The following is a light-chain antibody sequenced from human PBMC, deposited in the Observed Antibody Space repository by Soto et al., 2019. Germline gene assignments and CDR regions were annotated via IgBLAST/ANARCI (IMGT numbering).Light chain of an antibody. CDR3: QQNYITPLT. Sequence: DVQLTQSPSPLSASVGDRVSISCRASRAITNHLNWYQQKQGKAPILLVYAASTLETGVPSRFSGSGSGTYFTLTIDNLQPEDVATYFCQQNYITPLTFGGGTKVEI. CDR2: AAS. V-gene: IGKV1-39*01. CDR1: RAITNH. J-gene: IGKJ4*01.